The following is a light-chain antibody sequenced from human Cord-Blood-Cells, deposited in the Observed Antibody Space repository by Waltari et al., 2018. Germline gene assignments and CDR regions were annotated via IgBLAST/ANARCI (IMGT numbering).Light chain of an antibody. CDR3: LQDYNYPWT. J-gene: IGKJ1*01. CDR1: QGIRND. V-gene: IGKV1-6*01. CDR2: AAS. Sequence: AIQMTQPPSSLSASVGDTVTITCRASQGIRNDLGWYQQKPGKAPKLLFYAASSLQSGVPSRFSGSGSGTDFTLTISSLQPEDFATYYCLQDYNYPWTFGQGTKVEIK.